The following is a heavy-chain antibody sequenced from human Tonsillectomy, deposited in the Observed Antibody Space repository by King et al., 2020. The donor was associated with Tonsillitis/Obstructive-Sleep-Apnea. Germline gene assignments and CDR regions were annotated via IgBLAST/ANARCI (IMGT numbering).Heavy chain of an antibody. J-gene: IGHJ5*02. V-gene: IGHV1-69*01. CDR2: IIPIFGTA. CDR3: ARAPTYYDILTGYYYNWFDP. D-gene: IGHD3-9*01. Sequence: QLVQSGAEVKKPGSSVKVSCKASGGTFSSYAISWVRQAPGQGLEWMGGIIPIFGTANYAQKFQGRVTITADESTSTAYMELSSLGSEDTAVYYCARAPTYYDILTGYYYNWFDPWGQGTLVTVSS. CDR1: GGTFSSYA.